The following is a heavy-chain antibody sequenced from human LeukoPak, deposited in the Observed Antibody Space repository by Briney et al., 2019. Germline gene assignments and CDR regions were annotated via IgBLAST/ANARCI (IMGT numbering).Heavy chain of an antibody. V-gene: IGHV5-51*01. D-gene: IGHD5-18*01. CDR1: GYSFTSYW. J-gene: IGHJ6*03. CDR3: ARRGGYSYGSHYYYYMDV. CDR2: IYPGDSDT. Sequence: GESLKISCKGSGYSFTSYWIGWVRQMPGKGLEWMGIIYPGDSDTRYSPSFQGQVTISADKSTSTAYLQWSSLKASDTAVYYCARRGGYSYGSHYYYYMDVWGKGTTVTVSS.